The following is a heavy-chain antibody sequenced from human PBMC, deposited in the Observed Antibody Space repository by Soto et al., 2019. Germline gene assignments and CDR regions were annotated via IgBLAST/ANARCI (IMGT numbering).Heavy chain of an antibody. D-gene: IGHD3-16*01. CDR1: GASISNFY. J-gene: IGHJ4*02. CDR2: LYTRGTT. CDR3: AKGGTYYFDS. V-gene: IGHV4-4*07. Sequence: PSETLSLTCSVSGASISNFYWSWIRQSAGKGLEWIGRLYTRGTTDYNPSLKSRVTMSIDTSKNRVSLSLTSVTAADTAVYCCAKGGTYYFDSWGQGIVVTVSS.